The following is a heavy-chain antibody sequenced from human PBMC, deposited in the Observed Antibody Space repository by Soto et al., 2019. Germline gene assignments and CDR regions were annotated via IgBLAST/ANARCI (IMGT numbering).Heavy chain of an antibody. D-gene: IGHD3-22*01. V-gene: IGHV3-23*01. Sequence: GGSLRLSCAASGFTFSSYAMSWVRQAPGKGLEWVSAISGSGGSTYYADSVKGRFTISRDNSKNTLYLQTNSLRAEDTAVYYCAKVGAPSYCYDSSGHSFDYWGQGTLVTAPQ. CDR3: AKVGAPSYCYDSSGHSFDY. CDR1: GFTFSSYA. CDR2: ISGSGGST. J-gene: IGHJ4*02.